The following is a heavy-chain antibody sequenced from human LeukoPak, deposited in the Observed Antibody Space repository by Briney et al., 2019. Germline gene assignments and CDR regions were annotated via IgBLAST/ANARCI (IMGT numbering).Heavy chain of an antibody. J-gene: IGHJ4*02. D-gene: IGHD3-22*01. CDR3: AREVRGKYYDSSGYYSDFDY. CDR1: GGTFSSYA. CDR2: IIPIFGTA. V-gene: IGHV1-69*13. Sequence: SVKVSCKASGGTFSSYAISWVRQAPGQGLEWMGGIIPIFGTANYAQKFQGRVTITADESTSTAYMELSSLRSEDTAVYYCAREVRGKYYDSSGYYSDFDYWGQGTLSPSPQ.